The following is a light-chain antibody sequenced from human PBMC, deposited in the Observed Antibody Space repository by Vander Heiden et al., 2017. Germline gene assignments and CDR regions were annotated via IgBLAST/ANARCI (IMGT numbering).Light chain of an antibody. CDR1: SNDVGDYHY. V-gene: IGLV2-11*01. CDR3: CSYAGNYVYV. Sequence: QSALTQPRSVSGSPGQSVTISCTGTSNDVGDYHYVSWYQQYPGKAPKLIIYDVIKRPSGVPDRRAGSKSGNTASLTISGLQAEDEADYFCCSYAGNYVYVFGSGTTVTV. CDR2: DVI. J-gene: IGLJ1*01.